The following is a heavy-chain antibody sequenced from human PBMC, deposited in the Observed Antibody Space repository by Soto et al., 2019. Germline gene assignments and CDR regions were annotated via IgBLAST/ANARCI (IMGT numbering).Heavy chain of an antibody. D-gene: IGHD5-18*01. J-gene: IGHJ6*02. CDR1: EFTVSGHA. CDR2: ITADGGT. CDR3: AKDGGYSYGYSPRYYYGMDV. Sequence: PGGSLRLSCEGSEFTVSGHAMTWIRQAPGKGPEWVSTITADGGTYYADSVKGRFTISRDNSKNTLYLQMNSLRAEDTAVYYCAKDGGYSYGYSPRYYYGMDVWGQGTTVTVSS. V-gene: IGHV3-23*01.